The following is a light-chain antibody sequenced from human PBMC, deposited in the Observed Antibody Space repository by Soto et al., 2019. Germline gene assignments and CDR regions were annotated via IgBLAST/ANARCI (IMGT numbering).Light chain of an antibody. CDR2: RNN. CDR1: SSNIGSNY. Sequence: QLVLTQPPSASGTPGQRVTISCSGSSSNIGSNYVYWYQQLPGTAPKLLIYRNNQRPSGVPDRFSGSKSGTSASLAISGLRSEDEADYYCAAWDDSLSVYVFGTGTKVTVL. J-gene: IGLJ1*01. V-gene: IGLV1-47*01. CDR3: AAWDDSLSVYV.